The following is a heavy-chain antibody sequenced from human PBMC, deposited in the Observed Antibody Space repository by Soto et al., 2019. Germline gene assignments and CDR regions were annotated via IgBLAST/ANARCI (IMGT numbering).Heavy chain of an antibody. CDR3: ARGSYYDFWSGYYSQNWFDP. V-gene: IGHV1-8*01. Sequence: ASVKVSCKASGYTFTSYDINWVRQATGQRLEWMGWMNPNSGNTGYAQKFQGRVTMTRNTSISTAYMELSSLRSEDTAVYYCARGSYYDFWSGYYSQNWFDPWGQGTLVTVSS. CDR1: GYTFTSYD. D-gene: IGHD3-3*01. J-gene: IGHJ5*02. CDR2: MNPNSGNT.